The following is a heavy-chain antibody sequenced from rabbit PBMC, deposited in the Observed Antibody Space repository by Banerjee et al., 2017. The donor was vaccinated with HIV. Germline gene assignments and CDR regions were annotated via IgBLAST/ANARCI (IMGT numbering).Heavy chain of an antibody. CDR1: GFGFSSYY. J-gene: IGHJ6*01. CDR3: ARAGAVGAGFDL. V-gene: IGHV1S7*01. D-gene: IGHD3-1*01. Sequence: QLKETGGGLVQPGGSLTLSCKASGFGFSSYYVAWVRQAPGKGLEWIGIIYAGKGNTDYASWVNGRFTISSDNAQSTVDLQMNSLTAADTATYFCARAGAVGAGFDLWGPGTLVTVS. CDR2: IYAGKGNT.